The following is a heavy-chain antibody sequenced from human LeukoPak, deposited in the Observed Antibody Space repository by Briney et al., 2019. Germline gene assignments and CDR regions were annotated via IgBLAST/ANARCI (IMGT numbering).Heavy chain of an antibody. Sequence: TSETLSLTCAVYGGSFSGYYWSWIRQPPGKGLEWIGEINHSGSTNYNPSLKSRFTISVDTSKNQFSLKLSSVTAADTAVYYCARGGIRLYYDFWSGYSQFDYWGQGTLVTVSS. CDR1: GGSFSGYY. CDR2: INHSGST. CDR3: ARGGIRLYYDFWSGYSQFDY. J-gene: IGHJ4*02. V-gene: IGHV4-34*01. D-gene: IGHD3-3*01.